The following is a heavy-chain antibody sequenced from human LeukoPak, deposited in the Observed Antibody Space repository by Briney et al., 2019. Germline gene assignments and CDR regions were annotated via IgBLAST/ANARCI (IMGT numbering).Heavy chain of an antibody. D-gene: IGHD2-15*01. CDR1: GGTFSSYA. V-gene: IGHV1-69*01. CDR2: IIPIFGTA. CDR3: ARAGGGSYHHYHYYYMDV. Sequence: SVKVSCKASGGTFSSYAISWVRQAPGQGLEWMGGIIPIFGTANYAQKFQGRVTITADESTSTAYMELSSLRSEDTAVYYCARAGGGSYHHYHYYYMDVWGKGTTVTVSS. J-gene: IGHJ6*03.